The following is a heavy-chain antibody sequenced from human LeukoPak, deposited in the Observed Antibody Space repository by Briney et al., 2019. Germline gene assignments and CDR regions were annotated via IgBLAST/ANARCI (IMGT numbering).Heavy chain of an antibody. Sequence: SETLSLTCTVSGGSISSGSYYWSWIRQPAGKGLEWIGRIYTSGSTNYNPSLKSRVTISVDTSKNQFSLKLSSVTAADTAVYYCARDRPSFGYRKAPDAFDIWGQGTMVTVSS. CDR2: IYTSGST. D-gene: IGHD5-18*01. CDR1: GGSISSGSYY. CDR3: ARDRPSFGYRKAPDAFDI. J-gene: IGHJ3*02. V-gene: IGHV4-61*02.